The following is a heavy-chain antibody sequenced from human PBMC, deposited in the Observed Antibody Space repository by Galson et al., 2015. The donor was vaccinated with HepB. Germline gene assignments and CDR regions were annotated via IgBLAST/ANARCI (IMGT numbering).Heavy chain of an antibody. Sequence: SLRLSCAAFGFTFSSYSMNWVRQAPGKGLEWVSSISSSSSYIYYADSVKGRFTISRDNAKNSLYLQMNSLRAEDTAVYYCARISRSMVRGAYGMDVWGQGTTVTVSS. CDR3: ARISRSMVRGAYGMDV. D-gene: IGHD3-10*01. CDR2: ISSSSSYI. J-gene: IGHJ6*02. CDR1: GFTFSSYS. V-gene: IGHV3-21*01.